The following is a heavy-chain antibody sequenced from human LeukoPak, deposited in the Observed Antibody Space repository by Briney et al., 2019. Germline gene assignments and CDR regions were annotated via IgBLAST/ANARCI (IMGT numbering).Heavy chain of an antibody. Sequence: PSETLSLTCTVSGGSISSYYWSWIRQPPGKGLEWIGYIYYSGSTNYNPSLKSRVTISVDTSKNQFSLKLSSVTAADTAVYYCARGRVTVAGDYWGQGTLVTVSS. V-gene: IGHV4-59*01. CDR3: ARGRVTVAGDY. D-gene: IGHD6-19*01. CDR2: IYYSGST. CDR1: GGSISSYY. J-gene: IGHJ4*02.